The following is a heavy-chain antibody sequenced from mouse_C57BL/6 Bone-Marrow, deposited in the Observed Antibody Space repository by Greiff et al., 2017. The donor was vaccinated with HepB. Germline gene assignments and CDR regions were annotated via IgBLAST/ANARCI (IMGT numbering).Heavy chain of an antibody. J-gene: IGHJ4*01. CDR2: ISGGGGNT. Sequence: EVHLVESGGGLVKPGGSLKLSCAASGFTFSSYTMSWVRQTPVKRLEWVATISGGGGNTYYPDSVKGRFTISRDNAKNTLYLQMSSLRSEDTALYYCAIYYSSMDYWGQGTSVTVSS. V-gene: IGHV5-9*01. D-gene: IGHD2-12*01. CDR3: AIYYSSMDY. CDR1: GFTFSSYT.